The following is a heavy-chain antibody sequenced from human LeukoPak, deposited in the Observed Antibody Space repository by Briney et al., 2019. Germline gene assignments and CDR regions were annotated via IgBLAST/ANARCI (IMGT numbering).Heavy chain of an antibody. V-gene: IGHV3-30*18. CDR2: ISYDGSNK. Sequence: GGSLRLSCAASGFTFSSYAMSWVRQAPGKGLEWVAVISYDGSNKYYADSVKGRFTISRDNSKNTLYLQMNSLRAEDTAVYYCAKDVPGCSSTSCPADYWGQGTLVTVSS. CDR1: GFTFSSYA. J-gene: IGHJ4*02. CDR3: AKDVPGCSSTSCPADY. D-gene: IGHD2-2*01.